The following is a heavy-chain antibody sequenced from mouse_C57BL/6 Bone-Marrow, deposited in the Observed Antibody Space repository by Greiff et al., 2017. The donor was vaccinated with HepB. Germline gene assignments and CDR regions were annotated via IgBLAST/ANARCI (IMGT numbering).Heavy chain of an antibody. CDR2: IDPENGDT. D-gene: IGHD1-1*01. CDR3: TTDYGSGWFAY. V-gene: IGHV14-4*01. J-gene: IGHJ3*01. Sequence: VQLQQSGAELVRPGASVKLSCTASGFNIKDDYMHWVKQRPEQGLEWIGWIDPENGDTEYASKFQGKATITADTSSNTAYLQLSSLTSEDTAVYYCTTDYGSGWFAYWGQGTLVTVSA. CDR1: GFNIKDDY.